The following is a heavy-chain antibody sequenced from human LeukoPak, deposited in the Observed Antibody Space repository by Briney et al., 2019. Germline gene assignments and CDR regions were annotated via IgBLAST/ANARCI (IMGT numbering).Heavy chain of an antibody. CDR3: ARGSSSSHHPALS. D-gene: IGHD6-13*01. CDR2: IHYSGST. V-gene: IGHV4-59*01. Sequence: SETLSLTCTVSGVSISNYYWSWLRQPPGKGLEWIGYIHYSGSTSYNPSLKSRVTISVDTSKNQFSLKLSSVTAADTALYYCARGSSSSHHPALSWGQGTLVTVSS. CDR1: GVSISNYY. J-gene: IGHJ4*02.